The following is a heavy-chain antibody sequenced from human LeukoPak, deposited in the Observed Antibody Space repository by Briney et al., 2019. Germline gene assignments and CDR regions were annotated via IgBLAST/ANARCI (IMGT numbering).Heavy chain of an antibody. CDR3: ARDYRWELPANRNAFDI. Sequence: PGRSLRLSCAASGFTFSSYGMHWVRQAPGKGLEWVAVIWYDGSNKYYADSVKGRFTISRDNSKNTLYLQMNSLRAEDTAVYYCARDYRWELPANRNAFDIWGQGTMVTVSS. CDR2: IWYDGSNK. D-gene: IGHD1-26*01. CDR1: GFTFSSYG. J-gene: IGHJ3*02. V-gene: IGHV3-33*01.